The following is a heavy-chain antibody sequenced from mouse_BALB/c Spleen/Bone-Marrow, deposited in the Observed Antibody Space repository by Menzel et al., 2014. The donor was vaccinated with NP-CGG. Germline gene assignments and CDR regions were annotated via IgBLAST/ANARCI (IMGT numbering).Heavy chain of an antibody. CDR2: ISSGGGST. J-gene: IGHJ2*01. D-gene: IGHD1-1*01. CDR3: AREVLRDYFDY. V-gene: IGHV5-12-1*01. Sequence: EVMLVESGGGLVKPGGSLKLSCAASGFAFSSYDMSWVRQTPEKRLEWVAYISSGGGSTYYPDTVKGRFTISRDNAKNTLYLQMSSLKSEDTAMYYCAREVLRDYFDYWGHGTTLTVSS. CDR1: GFAFSSYD.